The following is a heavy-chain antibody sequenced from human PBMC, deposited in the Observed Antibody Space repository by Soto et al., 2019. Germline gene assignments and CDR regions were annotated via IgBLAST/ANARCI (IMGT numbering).Heavy chain of an antibody. Sequence: RASVKVSCKASGGTFSSYAISWVRQAPGQGLEWMGGIIPIFGTANYAQKFQGRVTITADESTSTAYMELSSLRSEDTAVYYCARVGIAARRVWAKNYYYYGMDVWGQGTTVTVSS. CDR1: GGTFSSYA. V-gene: IGHV1-69*13. CDR2: IIPIFGTA. D-gene: IGHD6-6*01. CDR3: ARVGIAARRVWAKNYYYYGMDV. J-gene: IGHJ6*02.